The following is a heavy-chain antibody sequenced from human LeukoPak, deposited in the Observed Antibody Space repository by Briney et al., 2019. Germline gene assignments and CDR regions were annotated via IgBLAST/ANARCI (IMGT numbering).Heavy chain of an antibody. Sequence: GSLRLSCAASGFTFSSYAMSWIRQPPGKGLEWIGEINHSGSTNYNPSLKSRVTISVDTSKNQFSLKLSSVTAADTAVYYCARNIVGATDDYWGQGTLVTVSS. CDR1: GFTFSSYA. V-gene: IGHV4-34*01. CDR3: ARNIVGATDDY. D-gene: IGHD1-26*01. J-gene: IGHJ4*02. CDR2: INHSGST.